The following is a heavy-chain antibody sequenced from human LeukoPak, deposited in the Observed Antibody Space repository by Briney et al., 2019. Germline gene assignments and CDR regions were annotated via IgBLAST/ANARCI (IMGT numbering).Heavy chain of an antibody. Sequence: PGGSLRLSCAASGFIFSSYWMSWVRQAPWKGLPWVANIKLDGSENYYVDSVRGRFTISRDNAKNSLYLQMNSLRAEDTAVYYCARDAVKYYYDSSGYSYDYWGQGTLVTVSS. CDR2: IKLDGSEN. CDR1: GFIFSSYW. D-gene: IGHD3-22*01. CDR3: ARDAVKYYYDSSGYSYDY. J-gene: IGHJ4*02. V-gene: IGHV3-7*01.